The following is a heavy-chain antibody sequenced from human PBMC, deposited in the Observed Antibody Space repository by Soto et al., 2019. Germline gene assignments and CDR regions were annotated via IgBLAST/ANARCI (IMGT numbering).Heavy chain of an antibody. CDR2: ISYDGKQT. CDR1: GVTFKDYG. V-gene: IGHV3-30*03. Sequence: GGSLRLSCGAPGVTFKDYGMHWVRQAPGKGLEWVAVISYDGKQTYYADSVKGRFTISKDKSKRTLFLQMNSLRVDDTAVYYCARDGWGSNWYFDLWGRGTLVTVPQ. J-gene: IGHJ2*01. D-gene: IGHD3-16*01. CDR3: ARDGWGSNWYFDL.